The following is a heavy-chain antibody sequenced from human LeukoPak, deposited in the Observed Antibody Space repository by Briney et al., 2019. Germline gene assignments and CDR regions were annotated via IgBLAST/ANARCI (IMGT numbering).Heavy chain of an antibody. V-gene: IGHV5-51*01. J-gene: IGHJ4*02. CDR3: AIPPGYCGNDCSFDH. CDR2: IYPGDYET. Sequence: KGGESLKVSCEGSGYSFSNYWIGWVRQMPGKGLEWMGIIYPGDYETRYSPSFQGLVTISVDKSISTAYLQWSSLKASDTAMYYCAIPPGYCGNDCSFDHWGQGTLVTVSS. CDR1: GYSFSNYW. D-gene: IGHD2-21*02.